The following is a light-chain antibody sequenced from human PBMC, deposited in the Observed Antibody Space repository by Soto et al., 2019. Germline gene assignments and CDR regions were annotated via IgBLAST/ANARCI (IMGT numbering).Light chain of an antibody. CDR2: DAS. Sequence: GGRVTIPCRASQTISSWLAWYQQKPGKAPTLLIYDASTLERGVPSRFSGTGSGTESTHARRRGQAGDVPPYYCPPYSTAASTYGLGTRLEIK. CDR3: PPYSTAAST. CDR1: QTISSW. J-gene: IGKJ5*01. V-gene: IGKV1-5*01.